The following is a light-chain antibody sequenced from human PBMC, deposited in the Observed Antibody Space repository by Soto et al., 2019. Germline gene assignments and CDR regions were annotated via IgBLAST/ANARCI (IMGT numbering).Light chain of an antibody. J-gene: IGKJ1*01. CDR3: QQTYNTPET. Sequence: DIQMTQSPSSLSASLGDRVTITCLASQSISRYLNWYQQKPGKATKLMIYVASSLQSGVPSRLSGSGSGKDFTLTISSLQPEDFATYSCQQTYNTPETFGQGTKVAIK. V-gene: IGKV1-39*01. CDR1: QSISRY. CDR2: VAS.